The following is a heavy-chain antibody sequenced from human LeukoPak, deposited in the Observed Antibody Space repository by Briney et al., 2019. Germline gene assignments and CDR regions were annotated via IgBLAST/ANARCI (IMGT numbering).Heavy chain of an antibody. J-gene: IGHJ5*02. CDR2: IRSKAYGGTT. Sequence: PGRSLRLSCTASGFTFGDYAMSWVRRAPGKGLEWVGFIRSKAYGGTTEYAASVKGRFTISRDDSKSIAYLQMNSLKTEDTAVYYCNTAYIDPRPWGQGTLVTVSS. CDR3: NTAYIDPRP. CDR1: GFTFGDYA. D-gene: IGHD6-6*01. V-gene: IGHV3-49*04.